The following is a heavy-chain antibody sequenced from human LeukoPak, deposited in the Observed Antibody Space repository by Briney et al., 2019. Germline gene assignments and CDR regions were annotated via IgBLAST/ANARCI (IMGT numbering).Heavy chain of an antibody. V-gene: IGHV3-48*01. D-gene: IGHD3-10*01. CDR3: ARDGSGVRGGDKTYYYYYMDV. Sequence: GGSLRLSCAASGFTFSSYSMNWVRQAPGKGLEWVSYISSSSSTIYYADSVKGRFTISRDNAKNSLYLQMNSLRAEDTAVYYCARDGSGVRGGDKTYYYYYMDVWGKGTTVTVSS. J-gene: IGHJ6*03. CDR2: ISSSSSTI. CDR1: GFTFSSYS.